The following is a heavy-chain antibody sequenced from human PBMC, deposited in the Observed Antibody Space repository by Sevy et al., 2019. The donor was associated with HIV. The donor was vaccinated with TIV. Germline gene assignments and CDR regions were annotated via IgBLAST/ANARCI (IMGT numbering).Heavy chain of an antibody. J-gene: IGHJ4*02. CDR1: GFSFSSYW. V-gene: IGHV3-7*01. Sequence: GGSLRLSCAASGFSFSSYWMSWVRQAPGKGLEWVATMKQDGTEKDYVYSVKGRFTISRDNTKSSLFLQMNSLSAEDTAVYYCVREGLGGYSYSLDCWGQGTLVTVSS. CDR2: MKQDGTEK. D-gene: IGHD5-18*01. CDR3: VREGLGGYSYSLDC.